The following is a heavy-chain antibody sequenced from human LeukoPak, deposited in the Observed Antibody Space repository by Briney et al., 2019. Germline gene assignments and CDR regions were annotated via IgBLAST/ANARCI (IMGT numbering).Heavy chain of an antibody. CDR3: ARGPLRGAPNITHYFDY. V-gene: IGHV4-34*01. CDR1: GGSFSGYY. D-gene: IGHD1-20*01. CDR2: INHSGST. Sequence: SETLSHTCAVYGGSFSGYYWSWIRQPPGKGLEWIGEINHSGSTNYNPSLKSRVTISVDTSKNQFSLKLSSVTAADTAVYYCARGPLRGAPNITHYFDYWGQGTLVTVSS. J-gene: IGHJ4*02.